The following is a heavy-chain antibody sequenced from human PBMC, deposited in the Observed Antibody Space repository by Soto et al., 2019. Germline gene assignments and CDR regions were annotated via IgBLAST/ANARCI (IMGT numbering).Heavy chain of an antibody. V-gene: IGHV6-1*01. CDR3: ARGTGTLNP. Sequence: PSHTLSLTCAISGDRVSSDSATWNWIRQSPSRGLEWLGRTYYRSRWYKYYAVSVRSRITINPDTSKNQFSLQLNSVTHEDTAVYYCARGTGTLNPWGQGTLVTVSS. D-gene: IGHD3-9*01. J-gene: IGHJ5*02. CDR2: TYYRSRWYK. CDR1: GDRVSSDSAT.